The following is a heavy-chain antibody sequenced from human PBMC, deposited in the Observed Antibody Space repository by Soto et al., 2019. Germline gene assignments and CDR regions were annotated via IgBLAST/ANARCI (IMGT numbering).Heavy chain of an antibody. V-gene: IGHV4-30-2*01. Sequence: SETLSLTCAVSGGSISSGGYSWSWIRQPPGKGLEWIGYIYHSGSTYYNPSLKSRVTISVDRSKNQFSLKLSSVTAADTAVYYCARALGYCSGGSCYSSPKNWFDPWGQGTTVTVSS. CDR3: ARALGYCSGGSCYSSPKNWFDP. CDR1: GGSISSGGYS. J-gene: IGHJ5*01. D-gene: IGHD2-15*01. CDR2: IYHSGST.